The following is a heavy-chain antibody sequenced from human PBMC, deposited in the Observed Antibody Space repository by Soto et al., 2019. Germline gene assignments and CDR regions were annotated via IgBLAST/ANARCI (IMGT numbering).Heavy chain of an antibody. CDR1: GGTFSSYA. CDR2: IIPIFGTA. D-gene: IGHD6-25*01. CDR3: APTLRIRGPGYYFDY. J-gene: IGHJ4*02. V-gene: IGHV1-69*13. Sequence: ASVKVSCKASGGTFSSYAISWVRQAPGQGLEWMGGIIPIFGTANYAQKFQGRVTITADESTSTAYMELSSLRSEDTAVYYCAPTLRIRGPGYYFDYWGQGTLVTVSS.